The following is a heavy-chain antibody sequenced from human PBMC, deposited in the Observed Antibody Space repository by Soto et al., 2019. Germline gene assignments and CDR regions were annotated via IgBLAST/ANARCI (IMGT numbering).Heavy chain of an antibody. CDR3: AGPPELTRIYYYYGMDV. Sequence: QVQLVQSGAAVKKPGSSVKVSCKASGGTFSSYAISWVRQAPGQGLEWMGGIIPIFGTANYAQKFQGRVTITADESTSTAYMELSSLISEDTAVYYCAGPPELTRIYYYYGMDVWGQGTTVTVSS. D-gene: IGHD1-7*01. J-gene: IGHJ6*02. CDR2: IIPIFGTA. V-gene: IGHV1-69*12. CDR1: GGTFSSYA.